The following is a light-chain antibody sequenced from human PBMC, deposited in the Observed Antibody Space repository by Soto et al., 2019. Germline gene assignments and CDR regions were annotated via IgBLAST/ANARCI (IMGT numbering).Light chain of an antibody. CDR2: AAY. J-gene: IGKJ5*01. Sequence: AILMTQTPPSRSSSAGDTVTITFRASQGISSYLAWYQQKPGKAPKLLIYAAYNLQSGVPSRFSGSGSGTDFTLTISCLQPDDFATYYCQQYNTYSTFGQGTRLEIK. V-gene: IGKV1-8*01. CDR3: QQYNTYST. CDR1: QGISSY.